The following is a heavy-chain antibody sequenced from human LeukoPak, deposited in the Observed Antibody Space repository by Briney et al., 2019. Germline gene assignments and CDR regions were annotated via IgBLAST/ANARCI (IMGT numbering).Heavy chain of an antibody. CDR2: ISYDGSNK. Sequence: GGSLRLSCAASGFTFSSYGMHWVRQAPGKGLEWVAVISYDGSNKYYVDSVKGRFTISRDNSKNTLYLQMNSLRAEDTAVYYCAKDFVDQYYYGSGSYYTYYYGMDVWGQGTTVTVSS. CDR1: GFTFSSYG. V-gene: IGHV3-30*18. CDR3: AKDFVDQYYYGSGSYYTYYYGMDV. D-gene: IGHD3-10*01. J-gene: IGHJ6*02.